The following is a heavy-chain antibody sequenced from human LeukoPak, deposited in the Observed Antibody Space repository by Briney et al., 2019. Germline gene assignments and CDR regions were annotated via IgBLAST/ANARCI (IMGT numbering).Heavy chain of an antibody. CDR2: INPNSGGT. CDR1: GYTFTGYY. Sequence: GASVKVSCKAPGYTFTGYYMHWVRQAPGQGLEWMGRINPNSGGTNYAQKFQGRVTMTRDTSISTAYMELSRLRSDDTAVYYCARVDYYYDRGGFLDYWGQGTLVTVSS. CDR3: ARVDYYYDRGGFLDY. J-gene: IGHJ4*02. D-gene: IGHD3-22*01. V-gene: IGHV1-2*06.